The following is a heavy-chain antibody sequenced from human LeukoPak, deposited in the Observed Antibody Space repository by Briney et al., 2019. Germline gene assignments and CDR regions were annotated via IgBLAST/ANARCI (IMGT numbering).Heavy chain of an antibody. CDR2: TYYRSKWYN. J-gene: IGHJ4*02. CDR1: GDSVSSNSAA. V-gene: IGHV6-1*01. CDR3: AGGTGVFDY. Sequence: SQALSLTCAFSGDSVSSNSAAWNWIRQSPSRGLEWLGRTYYRSKWYNDYAVSVESRITINPDTSNNQFSLQLNSVTPDDTAVYYCAGGTGVFDYWGQGTLVTVSS. D-gene: IGHD7-27*01.